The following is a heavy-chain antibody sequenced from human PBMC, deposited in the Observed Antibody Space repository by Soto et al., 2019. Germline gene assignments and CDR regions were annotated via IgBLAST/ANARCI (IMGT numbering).Heavy chain of an antibody. V-gene: IGHV1-18*01. D-gene: IGHD5-18*01. CDR2: ISAYNGNT. J-gene: IGHJ6*02. CDR3: ARGRFPAHSNYHHAMDV. Sequence: SVKVSCKASGYTFTSYGISWVRQAPGQGLEWMGWISAYNGNTNYAQKLQGRVTMTTDTSTSTAYMELSSLISEDTAVDYCARGRFPAHSNYHHAMDVWGQGTTVTVSS. CDR1: GYTFTSYG.